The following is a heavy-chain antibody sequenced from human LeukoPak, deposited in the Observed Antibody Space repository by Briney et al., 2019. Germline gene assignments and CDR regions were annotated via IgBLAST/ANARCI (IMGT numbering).Heavy chain of an antibody. CDR1: GFTFRSYD. Sequence: GGSLRLSCAASGFTFRSYDMSWVRQAPGKGLEWVSGISDSGGSTYYADSVKGRFTISRDNSKNTLYPQMNSLRADDTAVYYCAKHIRVAHIYDYWGQGTLVTVSS. V-gene: IGHV3-23*01. CDR2: ISDSGGST. CDR3: AKHIRVAHIYDY. J-gene: IGHJ4*02. D-gene: IGHD2-8*02.